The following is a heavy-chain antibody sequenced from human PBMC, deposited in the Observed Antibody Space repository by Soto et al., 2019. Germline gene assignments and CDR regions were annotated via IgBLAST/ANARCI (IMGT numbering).Heavy chain of an antibody. D-gene: IGHD2-15*01. V-gene: IGHV2-70*11. J-gene: IGHJ6*02. Sequence: SGPTLVNPTQSLTLTCTFSGFSLSNSGMCVSWIRQPPGKALEWLARIDWDDDKYYSTSLKTRLTISKDTSKNQVVLTMTNMDPVDTATYYCARIRIVAGMDVWGQGTTVTVSS. CDR1: GFSLSNSGMC. CDR3: ARIRIVAGMDV. CDR2: IDWDDDK.